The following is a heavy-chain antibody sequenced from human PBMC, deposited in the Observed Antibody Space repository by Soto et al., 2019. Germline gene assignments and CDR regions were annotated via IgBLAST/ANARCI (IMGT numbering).Heavy chain of an antibody. V-gene: IGHV3-30*14. J-gene: IGHJ6*02. CDR2: ISYDGSNK. Sequence: GGSLRLSCAASGFTFSSYAMHWVRQAPGKGLEWVAVISYDGSNKYYANSVKGRFTISRDNSKNTLYLQMGSLRAEDMAVYYCARTQRLDYGDYGYYYYGMDVWGQGTTVTVSS. D-gene: IGHD4-17*01. CDR3: ARTQRLDYGDYGYYYYGMDV. CDR1: GFTFSSYA.